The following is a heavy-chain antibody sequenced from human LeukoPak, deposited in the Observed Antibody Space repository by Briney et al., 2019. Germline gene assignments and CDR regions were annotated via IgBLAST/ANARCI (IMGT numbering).Heavy chain of an antibody. V-gene: IGHV3-15*01. J-gene: IGHJ4*02. CDR2: IKSKTDGGTT. D-gene: IGHD3-9*01. CDR1: GFTFSNAW. CDR3: TTGSTSFDWLLGLDY. Sequence: GGSLRLSCAASGFTFSNAWMSWVRQAPGKGLEWVGRIKSKTDGGTTDYAAPVKGRFTISRDDSKNTLYLQMNSLKTEDTAVYYCTTGSTSFDWLLGLDYWGQGTLVTVSS.